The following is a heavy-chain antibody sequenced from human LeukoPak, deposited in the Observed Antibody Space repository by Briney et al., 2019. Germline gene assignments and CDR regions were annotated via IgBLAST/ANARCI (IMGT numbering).Heavy chain of an antibody. V-gene: IGHV3-33*06. CDR1: GFVLSNHD. D-gene: IGHD3-22*01. Sequence: PGRSLTLSCAASGFVLSNHDMHWVRQARGRGLEWVTMIRYDESNKYYADSVKGRFTISRDNSKNTLYLQMNSLRAEDTAVYYCAKGPYYDSSGYYFWGQGTLVTVSS. J-gene: IGHJ4*02. CDR3: AKGPYYDSSGYYF. CDR2: IRYDESNK.